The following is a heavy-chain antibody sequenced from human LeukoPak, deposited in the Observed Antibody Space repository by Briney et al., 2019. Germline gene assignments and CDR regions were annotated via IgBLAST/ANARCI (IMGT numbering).Heavy chain of an antibody. J-gene: IGHJ3*02. V-gene: IGHV1-69*13. CDR2: IIPIFGTA. CDR3: ARGLWELHAFDI. CDR1: GGTFSSYA. D-gene: IGHD1-26*01. Sequence: SVKVSRKASGGTFSSYAISWVRQAPGQGLEWMGRIIPIFGTANYAQKFQGRVTITADESTSTAYMELSSLRSEDTAVYYCARGLWELHAFDIWGQGTMVTVSS.